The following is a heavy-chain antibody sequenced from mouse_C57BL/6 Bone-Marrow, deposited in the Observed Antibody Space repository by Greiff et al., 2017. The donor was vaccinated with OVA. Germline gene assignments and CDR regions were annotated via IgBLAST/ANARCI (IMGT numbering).Heavy chain of an antibody. CDR3: TFITTVGFDY. D-gene: IGHD1-1*01. J-gene: IGHJ2*01. Sequence: EVQLQQSGAELVRPGASGKLSCTASGFNIKDDYMHWVEQRPEQGLAWIGWIDPENGDTEYASKFQGKATITADTSSNTAYLQLSSLTSEDTAVYYCTFITTVGFDYWGQGTTLTVSS. CDR1: GFNIKDDY. CDR2: IDPENGDT. V-gene: IGHV14-4*01.